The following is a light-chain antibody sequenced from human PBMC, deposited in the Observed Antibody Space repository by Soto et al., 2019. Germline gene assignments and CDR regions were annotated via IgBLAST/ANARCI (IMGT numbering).Light chain of an antibody. Sequence: EIVMTQSPATLSVSPGERATLSCRASQSVSSSYLAWYQQTPGQAPRLLIYGASSRATGIPDRFSGSGSGTDFTLTISRLEPEDFAVYYCQQYGSSPRTFGQGTKVDIK. CDR1: QSVSSSY. J-gene: IGKJ1*01. CDR3: QQYGSSPRT. CDR2: GAS. V-gene: IGKV3-20*01.